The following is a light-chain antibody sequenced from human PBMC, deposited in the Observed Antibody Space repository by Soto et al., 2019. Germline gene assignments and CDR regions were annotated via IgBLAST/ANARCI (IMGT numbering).Light chain of an antibody. V-gene: IGKV3-20*01. CDR2: GAS. CDR3: QQYGSATGLT. Sequence: EIVLTQSPGTLSLSPGERATLSCRASQSVSSSYLAWYQQKPGQAPRLLIYGASSRATGSPDRFSGSGSGTDFTLTISRLEPEDVAVYYCQQYGSATGLTFGGGTKVEIK. J-gene: IGKJ4*01. CDR1: QSVSSSY.